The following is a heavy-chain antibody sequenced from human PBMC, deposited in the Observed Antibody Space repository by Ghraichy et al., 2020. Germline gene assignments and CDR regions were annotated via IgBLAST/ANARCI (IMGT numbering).Heavy chain of an antibody. CDR1: GYTFTSYY. Sequence: ASVKVSCKASGYTFTSYYMHWVRQAPGQGLEWMGIINPSGGSTSYAQKFQGRVTMTRDTSTSTVYMELSSLRSEDTAVYYCARDKSAAAGTMNWFDPWGQGTLVTVSS. CDR2: INPSGGST. CDR3: ARDKSAAAGTMNWFDP. J-gene: IGHJ5*02. D-gene: IGHD6-13*01. V-gene: IGHV1-46*01.